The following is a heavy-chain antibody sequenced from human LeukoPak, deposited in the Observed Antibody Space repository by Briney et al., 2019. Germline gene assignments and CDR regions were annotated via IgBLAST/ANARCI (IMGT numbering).Heavy chain of an antibody. V-gene: IGHV4-39*01. Sequence: GKGLEWLGNIYNSGSSNYSPSLRSRVSISVDTSKNQFSLRLRSVTAADTAVYYCGRDTHLESWGQGILVTVFS. CDR2: IYNSGSS. J-gene: IGHJ4*02. CDR3: GRDTHLES.